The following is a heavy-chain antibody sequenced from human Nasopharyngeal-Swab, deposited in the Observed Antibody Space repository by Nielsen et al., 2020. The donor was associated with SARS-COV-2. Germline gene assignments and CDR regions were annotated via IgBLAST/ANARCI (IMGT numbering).Heavy chain of an antibody. V-gene: IGHV3-20*04. D-gene: IGHD2-15*01. Sequence: GGSLRLSCAASGFTFDDYAMHWVRQAPGKGLEWVSGINWNGGSTGYADSVKGRFTISRDNAKNSLYLQMNSLRAEDTALYYCAKGVVAATLFGMDVWGQGTTVTVSS. CDR2: INWNGGST. J-gene: IGHJ6*01. CDR1: GFTFDDYA. CDR3: AKGVVAATLFGMDV.